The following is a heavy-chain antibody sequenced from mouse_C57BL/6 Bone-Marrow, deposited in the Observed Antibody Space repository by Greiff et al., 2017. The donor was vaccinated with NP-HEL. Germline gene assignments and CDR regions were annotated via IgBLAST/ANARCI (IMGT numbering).Heavy chain of an antibody. V-gene: IGHV5-4*01. Sequence: EVHLVQSGAGLVKPGGSLTLSCAASGFTFSSYAMSWVRQTPEKRLEWVATISDGGSYTYYPDNVKGRATISRDNAKKTLYRQMSHLKSEDTDKYYCARDQWKYDGYSYYFDYWGQGTTLTVSS. CDR1: GFTFSSYA. D-gene: IGHD2-3*01. CDR2: ISDGGSYT. CDR3: ARDQWKYDGYSYYFDY. J-gene: IGHJ2*01.